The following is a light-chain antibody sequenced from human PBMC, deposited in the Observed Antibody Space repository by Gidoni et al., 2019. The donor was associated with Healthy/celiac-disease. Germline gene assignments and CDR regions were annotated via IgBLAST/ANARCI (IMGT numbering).Light chain of an antibody. J-gene: IGKJ3*01. V-gene: IGKV3-15*01. CDR1: QSVSSN. Sequence: EIVMTQSPATLSVSPGERATLSCRASQSVSSNLAWYQQKPGQAPRLLIYSASTRATSIPARFSGSGSGTEFTLTISSLQSEDFAVYYCQQYNNWPPIFTFXPXTKVXIK. CDR2: SAS. CDR3: QQYNNWPPIFT.